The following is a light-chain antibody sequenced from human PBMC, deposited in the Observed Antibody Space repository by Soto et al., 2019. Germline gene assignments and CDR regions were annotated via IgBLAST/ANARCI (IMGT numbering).Light chain of an antibody. CDR3: QQYNKWFSIT. CDR2: GAS. CDR1: QSVSGN. Sequence: EIVMTQSPATLSVSPGERATLSCRASQSVSGNLAWYQQKPGQAPRLLIYGASTRANGIPARFSGSGSGTEFTLTISSLQSEDVAVYYCQQYNKWFSITFGQGKRLEIK. J-gene: IGKJ5*01. V-gene: IGKV3-15*01.